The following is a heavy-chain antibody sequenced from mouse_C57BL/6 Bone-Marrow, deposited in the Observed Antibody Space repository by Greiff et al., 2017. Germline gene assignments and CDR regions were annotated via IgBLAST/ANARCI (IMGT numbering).Heavy chain of an antibody. CDR2: IYPGRGST. V-gene: IGHV1-55*01. CDR1: GYTFTSYW. Sequence: VQLQQPGAELVKPGASVKMSCTASGYTFTSYWITWVKQRPGQGLEWIGDIYPGRGSTNYNAKFKSKATLTVDTSSSTAYMQLSSLTSEDSAVYYCARRGYHIYAMDYWGQGTSVTVSS. D-gene: IGHD3-1*01. J-gene: IGHJ4*01. CDR3: ARRGYHIYAMDY.